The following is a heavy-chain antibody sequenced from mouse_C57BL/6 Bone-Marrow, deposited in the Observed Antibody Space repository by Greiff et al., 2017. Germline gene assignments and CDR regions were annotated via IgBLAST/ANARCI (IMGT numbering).Heavy chain of an antibody. J-gene: IGHJ3*01. D-gene: IGHD1-1*01. CDR2: IAPSDSYT. CDR1: GYTFTSYW. V-gene: IGHV1-69*01. CDR3: ARDYGSSSAWFAY. Sequence: QVQLQQPGAELVMPGASVKLSCKASGYTFTSYWMPWVHQRPGQGLEWIGEIAPSDSYTNYTQKLKGQSTLTVDKSSSTAYMQLISLTSEDSAVYDSARDYGSSSAWFAYWGQGTLVTVSA.